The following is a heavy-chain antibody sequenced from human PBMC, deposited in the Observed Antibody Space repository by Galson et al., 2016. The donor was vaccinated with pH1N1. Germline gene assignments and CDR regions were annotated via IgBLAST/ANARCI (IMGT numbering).Heavy chain of an antibody. CDR3: ARVLAYSNSPFDAFDV. J-gene: IGHJ3*01. V-gene: IGHV1-2*02. Sequence: NSGSTNFLQKFEGRVTMTRDTSRHTVYMEMRRLTSDDTAVYYCARVLAYSNSPFDAFDVWGQGTMVTVSS. CDR2: NSGST. D-gene: IGHD3-16*01.